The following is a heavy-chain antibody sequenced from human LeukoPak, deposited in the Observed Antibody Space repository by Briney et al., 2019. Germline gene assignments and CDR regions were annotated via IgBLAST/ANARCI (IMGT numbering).Heavy chain of an antibody. Sequence: PSETLSLTCTVSGGSISSSSYYWGWIRQPPGKGLDWIGSIYYSGSTYYNPSLKSRVTISVDTSKNQFSLKLSSVTAADTAVYYCARANDIVVVPAAIKWFDPWGQGTMVTVSS. CDR2: IYYSGST. J-gene: IGHJ5*02. V-gene: IGHV4-39*01. D-gene: IGHD2-2*02. CDR1: GGSISSSSYY. CDR3: ARANDIVVVPAAIKWFDP.